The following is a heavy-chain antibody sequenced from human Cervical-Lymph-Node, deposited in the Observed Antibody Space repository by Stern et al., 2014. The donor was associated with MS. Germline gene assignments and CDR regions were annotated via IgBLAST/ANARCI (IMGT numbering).Heavy chain of an antibody. D-gene: IGHD6-6*01. CDR1: GYTFSKNW. J-gene: IGHJ6*02. V-gene: IGHV5-51*03. CDR2: IYPGDSDT. CDR3: ARPPPRRSSSDPNFGLDV. Sequence: EVQLVESGAEVKKPRDSLKISCKGSGYTFSKNWIAWVRQMPGKGLEWMGIIYPGDSDTRYSPSFQGQVPMSADKSLNPASLQWNSLKASDTAIYYCARPPPRRSSSDPNFGLDVWGQGTTVTVSS.